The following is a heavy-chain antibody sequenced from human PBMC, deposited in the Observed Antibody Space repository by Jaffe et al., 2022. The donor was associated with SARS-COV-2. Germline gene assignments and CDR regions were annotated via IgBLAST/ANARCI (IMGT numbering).Heavy chain of an antibody. CDR3: AKDMRDCSGGSCSTFDY. CDR2: ISWNSGSI. CDR1: GFTFDDYA. J-gene: IGHJ4*02. D-gene: IGHD2-15*01. Sequence: EVQLVESGGGLVQPGRSLRLSCAASGFTFDDYAMHWVRQAPGKGLEWVSGISWNSGSIGYADSVKGRFTISRDNAKNSLYLQMNSLRAEDTALYYCAKDMRDCSGGSCSTFDYWGQGTLVTVSS. V-gene: IGHV3-9*01.